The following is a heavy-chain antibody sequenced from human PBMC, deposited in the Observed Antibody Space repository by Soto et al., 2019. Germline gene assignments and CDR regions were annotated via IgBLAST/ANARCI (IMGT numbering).Heavy chain of an antibody. D-gene: IGHD2-21*02. CDR3: ARDLGLAYCGGDCYSEIDY. Sequence: PGGSLRLSCAASGFGFSNYAMTWVRQAPGKGLEWVSSITTNGATTYYADSVKGRFTISRDNSKNTLYLQMNSLRAEDSAVYYCARDLGLAYCGGDCYSEIDYWGQGTLVTVSS. CDR2: ITTNGATT. J-gene: IGHJ4*02. V-gene: IGHV3-23*01. CDR1: GFGFSNYA.